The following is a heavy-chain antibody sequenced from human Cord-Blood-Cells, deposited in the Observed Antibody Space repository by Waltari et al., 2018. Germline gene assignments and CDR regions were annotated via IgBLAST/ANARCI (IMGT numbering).Heavy chain of an antibody. D-gene: IGHD6-19*01. Sequence: QVQLVQSGAEVKKPGASVKVSCKASGYTFTGYYMHWVRQAPGQGLEWMVWRNPSSGGKNYEQKCKGWGTMTRDTSISTAYMELSRLRSDDTAVYYCARGRGPVAGTSWFDPWGQGTLVTVSS. J-gene: IGHJ5*02. CDR1: GYTFTGYY. CDR3: ARGRGPVAGTSWFDP. CDR2: RNPSSGGK. V-gene: IGHV1-2*04.